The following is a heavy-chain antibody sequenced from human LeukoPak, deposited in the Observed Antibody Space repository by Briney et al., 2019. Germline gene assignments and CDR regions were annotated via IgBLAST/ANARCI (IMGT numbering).Heavy chain of an antibody. CDR1: VGSFSGFH. D-gene: IGHD3-10*01. Sequence: SETLSLTCAVYVGSFSGFHWNWIRQPPGKGPEWIGEVNESGGTNINPSLRSRVILSVDTSMNQFSLKLISVTAADTAVYYCARDFGELFFWFDPWGQGTLVTVSS. CDR2: VNESGGT. V-gene: IGHV4-34*01. CDR3: ARDFGELFFWFDP. J-gene: IGHJ5*02.